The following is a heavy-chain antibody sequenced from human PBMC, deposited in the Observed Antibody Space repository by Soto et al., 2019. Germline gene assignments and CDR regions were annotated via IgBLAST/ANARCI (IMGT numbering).Heavy chain of an antibody. D-gene: IGHD3-22*01. CDR3: AALIVVVMYPDY. Sequence: PGGSLRLSCVASGFTFSSYGMHWVRQAPGKGLEWVAIISYDGSNTYYADSVKGRFTISRDNSKNTLYLQMNSLRAEDTAVYYCAALIVVVMYPDYWGQGTLVTVSS. CDR2: ISYDGSNT. V-gene: IGHV3-30*03. J-gene: IGHJ4*02. CDR1: GFTFSSYG.